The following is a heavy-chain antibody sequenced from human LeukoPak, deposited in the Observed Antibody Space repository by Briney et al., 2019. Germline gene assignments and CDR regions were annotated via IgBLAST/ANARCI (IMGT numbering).Heavy chain of an antibody. CDR1: GYTFRNYG. J-gene: IGHJ4*02. D-gene: IGHD5-12*01. Sequence: GASVKVSCKASGYTFRNYGTTWVRQAPGQGLEWMGWISAYNGDTHYAQNLQGRVTMTTDTSTSTAYMELRSLRSDDTAVYYCARDPTNTSGYYAYFDYWGQGTLVTVSS. CDR2: ISAYNGDT. CDR3: ARDPTNTSGYYAYFDY. V-gene: IGHV1-18*01.